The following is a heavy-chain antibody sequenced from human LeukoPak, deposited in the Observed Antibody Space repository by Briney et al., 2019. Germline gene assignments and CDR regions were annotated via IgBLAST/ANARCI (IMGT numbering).Heavy chain of an antibody. CDR2: IKSKTDGGTT. CDR1: GFTFSNAW. V-gene: IGHV3-15*01. CDR3: TTWIGEFDAFDI. J-gene: IGHJ3*02. D-gene: IGHD3-10*01. Sequence: NPGGSLRLSCAACGFTFSNAWMSWVRQAPGKGLEWVGRIKSKTDGGTTDYAAPVKGRFTISRDDSKNTLYLQMNSLKTEDTAVYYCTTWIGEFDAFDIWGQGTMVTVSS.